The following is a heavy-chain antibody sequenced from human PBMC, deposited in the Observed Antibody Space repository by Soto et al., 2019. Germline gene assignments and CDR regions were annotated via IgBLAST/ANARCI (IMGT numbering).Heavy chain of an antibody. CDR3: ARDSGGLRLGESSLYGEKDSFDV. Sequence: KLSETLSLTCTVSGGSISSYYWSWIRQPPGKGLEWIGYIYYSGSTNYNPSLKSRVTLSIDTSKDQFSLRLSSVTAADTAVYYCARDSGGLRLGESSLYGEKDSFDVWDQGTLVTVSS. D-gene: IGHD3-16*02. CDR1: GGSISSYY. J-gene: IGHJ3*01. V-gene: IGHV4-59*12. CDR2: IYYSGST.